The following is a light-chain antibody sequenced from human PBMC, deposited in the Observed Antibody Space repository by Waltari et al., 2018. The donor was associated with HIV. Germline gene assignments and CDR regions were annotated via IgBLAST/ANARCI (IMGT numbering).Light chain of an antibody. J-gene: IGLJ3*02. CDR3: SSWDDRLNGQGV. V-gene: IGLV1-44*01. Sequence: QSVLTQPPSASGTPGQRVTISCSGTRSNIGSNTVNRYQLLPGTAPKLLLDNDNERPSGVPGRFSGSRSGASASLAISGLQPEDEADYYCSSWDDRLNGQGVFGGGTKLTVL. CDR2: NDN. CDR1: RSNIGSNT.